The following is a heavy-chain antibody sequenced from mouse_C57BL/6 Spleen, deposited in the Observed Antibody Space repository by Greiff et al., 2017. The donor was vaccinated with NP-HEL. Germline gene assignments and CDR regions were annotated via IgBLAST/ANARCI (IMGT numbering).Heavy chain of an antibody. J-gene: IGHJ2*01. CDR2: IRLKSDNYAT. D-gene: IGHD4-1*02. CDR3: TDNFYFDY. Sequence: ESGGGLVQPGGSMKLSCVASGFTFSNYWMNWVRQSPEKGLEWVAQIRLKSDNYATHYAESVKGRFTISRDDSKSSVYLQMNNLRAEDTGIYYCTDNFYFDYWGQGTTLTVSS. CDR1: GFTFSNYW. V-gene: IGHV6-3*01.